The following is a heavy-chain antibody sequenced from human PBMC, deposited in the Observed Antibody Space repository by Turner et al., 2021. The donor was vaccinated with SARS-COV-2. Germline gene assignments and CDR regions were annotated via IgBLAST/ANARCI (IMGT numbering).Heavy chain of an antibody. V-gene: IGHV3-30*18. D-gene: IGHD3-10*01. CDR1: GFSFSNNV. J-gene: IGHJ4*02. Sequence: QVQLVESGGGVVQPGRSQCLSCSTSGFSFSNNVMHWVRQEPGKGLEWVAVISYDGRQKYYADSVKGRFTISRDDSKNTVFLQMNSLRPEDTAVYYCAKEEFGYDYWGQGTLVTVSS. CDR3: AKEEFGYDY. CDR2: ISYDGRQK.